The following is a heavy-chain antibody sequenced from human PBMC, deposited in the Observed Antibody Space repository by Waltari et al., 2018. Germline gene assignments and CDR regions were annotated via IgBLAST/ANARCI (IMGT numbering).Heavy chain of an antibody. CDR1: GYIFINYF. CDR2: INCRNGGT. J-gene: IGHJ3*02. CDR3: TVIAGDFDI. V-gene: IGHV1-2*06. D-gene: IGHD2-21*01. Sequence: QVNLVQSGADVRKPGASVTVSCKAAGYIFINYFIHWVRKATGQGLEWIGRINCRNGGTDYAQKLQARVTLTMDTSISTAYMELSGLTLDDTAIYYCTVIAGDFDIWGPGTMVTASS.